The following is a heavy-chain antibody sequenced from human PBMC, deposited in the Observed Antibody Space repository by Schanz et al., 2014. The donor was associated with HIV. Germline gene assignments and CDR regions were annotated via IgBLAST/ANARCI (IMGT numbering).Heavy chain of an antibody. V-gene: IGHV3-23*01. CDR2: ISGNSGHT. J-gene: IGHJ4*02. CDR3: ARDRPVNSYCSNGVCYPL. D-gene: IGHD2-8*01. CDR1: GFTFSSYA. Sequence: EVQLLEFGGGSVRPGGSLRLSCAASGFTFSSYAMSWVRQAPGKGLEWVSGISGNSGHTWYADSVKGRFTISRDNSKNTLFLQMNSLRAEDTAVYYCARDRPVNSYCSNGVCYPLWGQGTLVTVSS.